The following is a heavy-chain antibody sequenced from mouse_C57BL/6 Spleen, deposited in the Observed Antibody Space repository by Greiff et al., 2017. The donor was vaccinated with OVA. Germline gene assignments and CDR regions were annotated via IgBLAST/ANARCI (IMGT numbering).Heavy chain of an antibody. CDR3: ARDGAYYSNYDWYFDV. D-gene: IGHD2-5*01. J-gene: IGHJ1*03. Sequence: EVHLVESGGGLVKPGGSLKLSCAASGFTFSSYAMSWVRQTPEKRLEWVATISDGGSYTYYPDNVKGRFTISRDNAKNNLYLQMSHLKSEDTAMYYCARDGAYYSNYDWYFDVWGTGTTVTVSS. CDR1: GFTFSSYA. V-gene: IGHV5-4*01. CDR2: ISDGGSYT.